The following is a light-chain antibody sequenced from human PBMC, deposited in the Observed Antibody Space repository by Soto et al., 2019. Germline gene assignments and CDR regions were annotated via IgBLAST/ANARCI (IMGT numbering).Light chain of an antibody. CDR3: QQCYTSPRT. Sequence: IQMTQTPSTLSAGIGDRVTITCRASQRINTYLNWYQQKPGKAPTLLIYAASNLQSGVPSRFSGGGSGTDFTLTINTLQPDDFATYFCQQCYTSPRTFGQGTKVDIK. J-gene: IGKJ1*01. CDR2: AAS. CDR1: QRINTY. V-gene: IGKV1-39*01.